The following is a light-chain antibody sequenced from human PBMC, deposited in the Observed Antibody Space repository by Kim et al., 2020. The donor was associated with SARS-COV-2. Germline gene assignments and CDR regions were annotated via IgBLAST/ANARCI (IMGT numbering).Light chain of an antibody. Sequence: EIVMTQSPATLSVSPGERATLSCRASQSVSSNLAWYQQKPGQAPRLHIYGASTRATGIPARFSGSGSGTEFTLTISSLQSEEFAVYYCQQYNNWPPLTFGGGTKLEIK. V-gene: IGKV3-15*01. CDR3: QQYNNWPPLT. J-gene: IGKJ4*01. CDR1: QSVSSN. CDR2: GAS.